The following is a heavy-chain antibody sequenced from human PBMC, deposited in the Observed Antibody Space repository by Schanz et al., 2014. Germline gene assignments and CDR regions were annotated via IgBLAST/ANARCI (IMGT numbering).Heavy chain of an antibody. V-gene: IGHV1-18*01. CDR1: GYTFTSYG. Sequence: QILLVQPGPEVKKPGASVKVSCKASGYTFTSYGINWVRQAPGQGLEWMGWISANNGNTNYALKRQGRVTMTTDTSTGTAYMELRSLRSDDTAVYYCTRGGYSYALSAFDIWGQGTMVTVSS. J-gene: IGHJ3*02. CDR2: ISANNGNT. D-gene: IGHD5-18*01. CDR3: TRGGYSYALSAFDI.